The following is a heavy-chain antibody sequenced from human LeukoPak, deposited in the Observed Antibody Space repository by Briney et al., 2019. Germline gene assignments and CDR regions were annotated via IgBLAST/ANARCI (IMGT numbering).Heavy chain of an antibody. V-gene: IGHV3-23*01. D-gene: IGHD3-22*01. CDR2: ISGSGTST. CDR3: EGTYYYDSSDDY. Sequence: GGSLRLSCAASGFTFRSYAMSWVRQAPGKGLEWVLAISGSGTSTYYADSVKGRFTISRDNSKNTLYLQMNSLRAEDTAVYYCEGTYYYDSSDDYWGEGTLVTVSS. J-gene: IGHJ4*02. CDR1: GFTFRSYA.